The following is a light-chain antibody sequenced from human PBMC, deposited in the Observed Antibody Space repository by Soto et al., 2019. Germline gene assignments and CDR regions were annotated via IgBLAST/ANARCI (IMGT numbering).Light chain of an antibody. CDR3: QQSYSTPFT. J-gene: IGKJ3*01. CDR1: QTINSY. CDR2: TAS. V-gene: IGKV1-39*01. Sequence: DIQMTQSPPSLSASVGDRVSITCRASQTINSYVNWYQHKPGQAPKLLMYTASTLHTGVPSRFSGSGSGTHFTLTISSLQPEDSATYFCQQSYSTPFTFGPGTRLDVK.